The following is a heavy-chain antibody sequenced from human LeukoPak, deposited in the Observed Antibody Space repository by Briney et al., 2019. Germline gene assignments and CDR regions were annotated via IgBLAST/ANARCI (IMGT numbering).Heavy chain of an antibody. CDR1: GFIVSSNY. CDR2: IYGSSRT. Sequence: GGSLRLSCAGSGFIVSSNYMSWVRQAAGKGLEWVSVIYGSSRTYYADSVKGRFTISRDNSKNTLYLQMNSLRAEDTALYYCAKDRQLWLQYYFDYWGQGTLVTVSS. J-gene: IGHJ4*02. D-gene: IGHD5-18*01. CDR3: AKDRQLWLQYYFDY. V-gene: IGHV3-66*03.